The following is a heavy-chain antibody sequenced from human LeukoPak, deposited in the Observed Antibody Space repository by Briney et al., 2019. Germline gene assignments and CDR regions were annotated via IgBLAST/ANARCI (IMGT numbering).Heavy chain of an antibody. V-gene: IGHV3-53*01. Sequence: GGSLRLSCAASGFTVSNNFMNWVRQAPGKGLEWVSLVKGDGSTYYADSVQGRFTISKDNSRNTVYLQMNSLRAEDTAVYYCAKGVDYSSSSEVGYWGQGTLVTVSS. J-gene: IGHJ4*02. D-gene: IGHD6-6*01. CDR2: VKGDGST. CDR1: GFTVSNNF. CDR3: AKGVDYSSSSEVGY.